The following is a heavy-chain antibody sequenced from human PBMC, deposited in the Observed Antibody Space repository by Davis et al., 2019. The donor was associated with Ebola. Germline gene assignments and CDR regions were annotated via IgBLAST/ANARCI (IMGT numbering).Heavy chain of an antibody. CDR1: GFTFSGSA. Sequence: PGGSLRLSCAASGFTFSGSAMHWVRQASGKGLEWVGRIRSKANSYATAYAASVKGRFTISRDDSKNTAYLQMNSLKTEDTAVYYCTRVGYSSGWDYWGQGTLVTVSS. D-gene: IGHD6-19*01. J-gene: IGHJ4*02. CDR2: IRSKANSYAT. CDR3: TRVGYSSGWDY. V-gene: IGHV3-73*01.